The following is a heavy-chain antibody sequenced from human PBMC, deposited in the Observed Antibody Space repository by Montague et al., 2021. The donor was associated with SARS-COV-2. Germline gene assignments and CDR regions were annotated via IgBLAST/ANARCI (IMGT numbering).Heavy chain of an antibody. V-gene: IGHV4-38-2*02. Sequence: SETLSLTCTVSGYSISSGYYWGWIRQPPGKGLEWIGEIYHSGSTXXNPXXXSRVTISVDKSKNQFSLKLSSVTAADTAVYYCARRYCSSTSCPNWFDPWGQGTLVTVSS. CDR1: GYSISSGYY. J-gene: IGHJ5*02. CDR3: ARRYCSSTSCPNWFDP. D-gene: IGHD2-2*01. CDR2: IYHSGST.